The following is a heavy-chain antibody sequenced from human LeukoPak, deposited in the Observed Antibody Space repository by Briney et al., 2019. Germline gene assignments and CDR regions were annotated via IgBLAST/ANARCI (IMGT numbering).Heavy chain of an antibody. CDR3: AKSPQWELYLFDY. J-gene: IGHJ4*02. CDR2: ISGSGGST. V-gene: IGHV3-23*01. Sequence: GGSLRLSCASSGFTFSSYAMSWVRQAPGKGLEWVSAISGSGGSTYYADSVKGRFTISRDNSKNTLYLQMNSLRAEDTAVYYCAKSPQWELYLFDYWGQGTLVTVSS. CDR1: GFTFSSYA. D-gene: IGHD1-26*01.